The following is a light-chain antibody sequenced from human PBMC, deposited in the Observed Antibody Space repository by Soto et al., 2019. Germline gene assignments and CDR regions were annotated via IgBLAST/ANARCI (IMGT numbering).Light chain of an antibody. CDR1: QGIRDA. CDR2: AAS. V-gene: IGKV1-17*01. J-gene: IGKJ1*01. CDR3: LQHNSYPQT. Sequence: DIQMTQSPSSLSASVGDRVTITCRASQGIRDALGWYQQKPGKAPKRLIYAASSLQSGVPSRFSGSGSGTEFTLTISRLQPENFANYYCLQHNSYPQTFGQGTKVEIK.